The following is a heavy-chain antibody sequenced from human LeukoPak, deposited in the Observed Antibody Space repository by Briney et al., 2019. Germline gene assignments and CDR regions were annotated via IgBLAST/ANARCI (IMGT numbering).Heavy chain of an antibody. V-gene: IGHV4-31*03. CDR2: IYYSGST. D-gene: IGHD3-22*01. Sequence: SETLSLTSTVSGGSISSGGYYWSWIRQHPGKGLEWIGYIYYSGSTYYNPSLKSRVTISVDTSKNQFSLKLSSVTAADTAVYYCARGRLSGSWFDPWGQGTLVTVSS. CDR1: GGSISSGGYY. J-gene: IGHJ5*02. CDR3: ARGRLSGSWFDP.